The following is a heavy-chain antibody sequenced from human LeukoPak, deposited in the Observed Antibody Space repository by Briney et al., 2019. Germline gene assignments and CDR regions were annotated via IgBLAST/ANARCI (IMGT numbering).Heavy chain of an antibody. Sequence: SETLSLTCTVSGGSISSSSYYWGWIRQPPGKGLEWIGSIYYSGSTYYSPSLKSRVTISVDTSKNQFSLKLSSVTAADTAVYYCARLRCSSTSCYFYYYYYGMDVWGQGTTVTVSS. J-gene: IGHJ6*02. D-gene: IGHD2-2*01. CDR2: IYYSGST. CDR1: GGSISSSSYY. V-gene: IGHV4-39*01. CDR3: ARLRCSSTSCYFYYYYYGMDV.